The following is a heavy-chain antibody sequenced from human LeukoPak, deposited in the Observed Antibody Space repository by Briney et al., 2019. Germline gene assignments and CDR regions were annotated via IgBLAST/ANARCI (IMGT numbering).Heavy chain of an antibody. V-gene: IGHV3-66*01. CDR1: GFFVSNNF. J-gene: IGHJ4*02. D-gene: IGHD5-24*01. CDR3: AGVKMTTFDY. CDR2: IYSDGST. Sequence: GGSLRLSCAASGFFVSNNFMSWVRQAPGKGLEWVSVIYSDGSTYYADSVKGRFTISRDNSKNTLYLQVNSLRAEDTAVYYCAGVKMTTFDYWGQGTLVTVSS.